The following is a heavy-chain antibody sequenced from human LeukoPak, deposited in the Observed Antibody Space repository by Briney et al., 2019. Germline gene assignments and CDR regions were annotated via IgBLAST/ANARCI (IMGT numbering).Heavy chain of an antibody. J-gene: IGHJ4*02. D-gene: IGHD3-10*01. CDR2: IYYSGST. CDR1: GGSISSGDYY. CDR3: ASYGSGSYFGFSY. Sequence: SETLSLTCTVSGGSISSGDYYWSWIRQPPGKGLEWIGYIYYSGSTYYNPSLKSRVTISVDTSKNQFSLKLSSVTAADTAVYYCASYGSGSYFGFSYWGQGTLVTVSS. V-gene: IGHV4-30-4*01.